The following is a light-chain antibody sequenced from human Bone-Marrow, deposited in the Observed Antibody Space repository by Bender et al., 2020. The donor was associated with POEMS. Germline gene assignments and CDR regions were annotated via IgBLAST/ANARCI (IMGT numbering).Light chain of an antibody. Sequence: SYEVTQPPSVSVSPGQTASITCSGDDLGDKYVAWYQQKPGQSPVLVIYQDTKRPSGIPERFSGSNSGNTATLTISGTQGYDGAEYYRQAWDNYSGVFGGGTKLAVL. CDR1: DLGDKY. CDR3: QAWDNYSGV. J-gene: IGLJ2*01. CDR2: QDT. V-gene: IGLV3-1*01.